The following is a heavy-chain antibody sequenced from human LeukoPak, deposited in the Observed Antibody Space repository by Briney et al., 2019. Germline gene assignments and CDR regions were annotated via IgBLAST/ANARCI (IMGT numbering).Heavy chain of an antibody. CDR3: ARGPLRSGYYRPNWFDP. Sequence: SETLSLTCAVYGGSFSGYHWSWIRQPPGKGLEWIGEINNSGSTNYNPSLKSRVTIPVDTSKNQFSLKLSSVTAADTAVYYCARGPLRSGYYRPNWFDPWGQGTLVTVSS. V-gene: IGHV4-34*01. CDR1: GGSFSGYH. CDR2: INNSGST. D-gene: IGHD3-3*01. J-gene: IGHJ5*02.